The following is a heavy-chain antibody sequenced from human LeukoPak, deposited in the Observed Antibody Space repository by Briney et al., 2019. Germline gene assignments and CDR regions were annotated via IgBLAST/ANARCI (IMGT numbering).Heavy chain of an antibody. Sequence: GGSLRLSCAASGFTVSSNYMSWVRQAPGKGLEWVSVIYSGGSTYYADSVKGRFTISRDNSKNTLYLQMNSLRAEDTAAYYCARDSEPNPYYYDSSGYQKSGYYYYGMDVWGQGTTVTVSS. J-gene: IGHJ6*02. CDR1: GFTVSSNY. V-gene: IGHV3-53*01. CDR2: IYSGGST. D-gene: IGHD3-22*01. CDR3: ARDSEPNPYYYDSSGYQKSGYYYYGMDV.